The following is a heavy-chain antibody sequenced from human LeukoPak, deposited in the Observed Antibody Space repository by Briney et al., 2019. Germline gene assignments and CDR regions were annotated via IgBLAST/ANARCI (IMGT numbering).Heavy chain of an antibody. CDR2: IIPIFGTA. Sequence: ASVKVSCKASGYTFTGYYMHWVRQAPGQGLEWMGGIIPIFGTANYTQKFQGRVTITADKSTSTAYMELSSLRSEDTAVYYCARVPYCSGGSCYPRAFDYWGQGILVTVSS. D-gene: IGHD2-15*01. CDR1: GYTFTGYY. J-gene: IGHJ4*02. V-gene: IGHV1-69*06. CDR3: ARVPYCSGGSCYPRAFDY.